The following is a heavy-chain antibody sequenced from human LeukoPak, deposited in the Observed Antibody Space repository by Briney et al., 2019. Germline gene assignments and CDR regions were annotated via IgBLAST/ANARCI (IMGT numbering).Heavy chain of an antibody. D-gene: IGHD2-8*01. V-gene: IGHV4-38-2*02. CDR1: GYPISSGYY. CDR2: TYHSGST. Sequence: SETLSLTCTVSGYPISSGYYWGWIRPPPGKGLEWNGRTYHSGSTHYNPSLKSRVTISVDTSKNQFSLKLSSVTAADTAVYYCARYGRWSSHFDYWGQGTLVTVSS. CDR3: ARYGRWSSHFDY. J-gene: IGHJ4*02.